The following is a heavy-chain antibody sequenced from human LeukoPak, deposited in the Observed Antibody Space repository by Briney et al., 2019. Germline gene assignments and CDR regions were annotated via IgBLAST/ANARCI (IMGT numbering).Heavy chain of an antibody. CDR1: GGSISSGGYS. J-gene: IGHJ4*02. V-gene: IGHV4-30-2*01. D-gene: IGHD3-22*01. Sequence: PSQTLSLTCAVSGGSISSGGYSWSWIRQPPGKGLEWIGYIYHSGSTYYNPSLKSRVTISVDRSKNQFSLKLSSATAADTAVYYCARVVRGYYDSSGFTIDYWGQGTLVTVSS. CDR3: ARVVRGYYDSSGFTIDY. CDR2: IYHSGST.